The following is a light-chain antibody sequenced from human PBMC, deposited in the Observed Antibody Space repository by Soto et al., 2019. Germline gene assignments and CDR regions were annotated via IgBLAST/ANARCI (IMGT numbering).Light chain of an antibody. Sequence: EIVLTQSPGTLSLSPGERATLSCRASQSVSSGHLAWYQQKPGQAPRLLIYGASTRATGIPARFSGSGSGTEFTLTISSLQSEDFAVYYCQQYNNWLWTFGQGTKVDIK. CDR3: QQYNNWLWT. CDR2: GAS. CDR1: QSVSSGH. J-gene: IGKJ1*01. V-gene: IGKV3-15*01.